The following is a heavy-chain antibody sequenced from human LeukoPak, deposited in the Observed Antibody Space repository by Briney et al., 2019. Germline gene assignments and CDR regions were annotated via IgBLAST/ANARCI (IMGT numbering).Heavy chain of an antibody. CDR3: ARGSLDGYNEFDY. CDR1: GXSISSYY. Sequence: SETLSLTWSVSGXSISSYYWSWIRQPSGKGLEWIGYIYYSGSTNYNPSLKSRVTISVDTSKNQFSLKLSSVTAADTAVYYCARGSLDGYNEFDYWGQGTLVTVSS. V-gene: IGHV4-59*01. J-gene: IGHJ4*02. D-gene: IGHD5-24*01. CDR2: IYYSGST.